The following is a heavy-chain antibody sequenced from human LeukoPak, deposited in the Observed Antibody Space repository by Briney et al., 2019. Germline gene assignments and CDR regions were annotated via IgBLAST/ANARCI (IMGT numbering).Heavy chain of an antibody. CDR1: GYSISSGYY. D-gene: IGHD3-16*01. V-gene: IGHV4-38-2*02. CDR2: IYHSGNT. J-gene: IGHJ4*02. CDR3: AREPVYMGYFDY. Sequence: SETLSLTCTVSGYSISSGYYWGWIRQPPGKGLEWIGSIYHSGNTYYNPPLKSRVTISVDTSKNQFSLKLSSVTAADTAVYLCAREPVYMGYFDYWGQGTLVTVSS.